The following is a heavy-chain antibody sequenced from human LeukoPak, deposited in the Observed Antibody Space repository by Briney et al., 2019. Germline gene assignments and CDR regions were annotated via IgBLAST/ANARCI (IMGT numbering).Heavy chain of an antibody. CDR2: IIPIFGTA. CDR3: ARARWREHRDY. V-gene: IGHV1-69*05. Sequence: SVKVSCKTSGGTFSTYAISWVRQAPGQGLEWMGGIIPIFGTANYAQKFQGRVTITTDESTSTAYMELRSLRSEDTAVYYCARARWREHRDYWGQGTLVTVSS. CDR1: GGTFSTYA. D-gene: IGHD5-24*01. J-gene: IGHJ4*02.